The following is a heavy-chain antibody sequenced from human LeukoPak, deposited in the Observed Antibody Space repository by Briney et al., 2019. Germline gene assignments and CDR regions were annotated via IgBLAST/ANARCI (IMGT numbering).Heavy chain of an antibody. CDR1: GGTFSSYA. J-gene: IGHJ5*02. CDR2: IIPILGIA. Sequence: SVKVSCKASGGTFSSYAISWVRQAPGQGLEWMGRIIPILGIANYAQKFQGRVTITADKSTSTAYMELSSLRSEDTAVYYCARGTIIGGGWFDPWGQGTLVTVSS. V-gene: IGHV1-69*04. D-gene: IGHD1-14*01. CDR3: ARGTIIGGGWFDP.